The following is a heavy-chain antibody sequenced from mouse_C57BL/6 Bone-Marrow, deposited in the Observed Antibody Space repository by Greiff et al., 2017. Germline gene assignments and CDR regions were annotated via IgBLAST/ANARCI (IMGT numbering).Heavy chain of an antibody. Sequence: QVQLQQPGAELVKPGASVKLSCKASGYTFTSYWMHWVKQRPGQGLEWIGMIHPNSGSTNYNEKFKSKATLTVDKSSSTAYMQLSRLTSEDSAVYYCARSHYYGSSYPWYFDVWGTGTTVTVSS. D-gene: IGHD1-1*01. CDR2: IHPNSGST. CDR1: GYTFTSYW. J-gene: IGHJ1*03. V-gene: IGHV1-64*01. CDR3: ARSHYYGSSYPWYFDV.